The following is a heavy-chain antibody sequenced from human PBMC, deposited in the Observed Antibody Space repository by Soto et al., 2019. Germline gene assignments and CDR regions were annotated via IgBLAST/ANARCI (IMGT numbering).Heavy chain of an antibody. CDR3: ARDLIAATYFDY. Sequence: ASVKVSCKASGYTFTSYGISWVRQAPGQGLEWMGWISAYNGNTNYAQKLQGRVTMTTDTSTSTAYMELGSLRSDETAVYYCARDLIAATYFDYWGQGTLVTVSS. V-gene: IGHV1-18*04. D-gene: IGHD6-13*01. CDR1: GYTFTSYG. J-gene: IGHJ4*02. CDR2: ISAYNGNT.